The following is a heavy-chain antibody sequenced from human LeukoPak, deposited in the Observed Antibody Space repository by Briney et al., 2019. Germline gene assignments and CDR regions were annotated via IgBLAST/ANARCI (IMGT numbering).Heavy chain of an antibody. Sequence: GGSLRLSCAASGFTFSSYTMSWVRHGPGKGRGWVSGFSESGGSTYYADSVKGRFTIFRDNSKNTLYLQMKSLRAEDTAVYYCARDKAYSSFDYWGQGTLVTVSS. J-gene: IGHJ4*02. D-gene: IGHD4-11*01. V-gene: IGHV3-23*01. CDR1: GFTFSSYT. CDR3: ARDKAYSSFDY. CDR2: FSESGGST.